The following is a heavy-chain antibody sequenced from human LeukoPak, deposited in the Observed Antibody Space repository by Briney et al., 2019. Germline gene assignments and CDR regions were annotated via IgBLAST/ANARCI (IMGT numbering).Heavy chain of an antibody. Sequence: ASVKVSCKASGYTFTGYYMHWVRQAPGQGLEWMRWINPNSGGTNYAQKFQGRVTMTRDTSISTAYMELSRLRSDDTAVYYCATRNHYYGSGSYYYYYYYMDVWGKGTTVTVSS. CDR2: INPNSGGT. CDR3: ATRNHYYGSGSYYYYYYYMDV. D-gene: IGHD3-10*01. J-gene: IGHJ6*03. CDR1: GYTFTGYY. V-gene: IGHV1-2*02.